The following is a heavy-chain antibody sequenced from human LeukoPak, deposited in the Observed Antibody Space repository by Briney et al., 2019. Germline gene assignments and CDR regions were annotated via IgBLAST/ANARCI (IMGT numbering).Heavy chain of an antibody. Sequence: GGSLRLSCAASGFTFSSYSMNWVRQAPGKGLEWVSYISSSSSTIYYADSVKGRFTISRDNAKNSLYLQMNSLRAEDTAVYYCARGPYSSGWYSPNYYYMDVWGKGTTVTVSS. CDR1: GFTFSSYS. V-gene: IGHV3-48*01. D-gene: IGHD6-19*01. CDR2: ISSSSSTI. CDR3: ARGPYSSGWYSPNYYYMDV. J-gene: IGHJ6*03.